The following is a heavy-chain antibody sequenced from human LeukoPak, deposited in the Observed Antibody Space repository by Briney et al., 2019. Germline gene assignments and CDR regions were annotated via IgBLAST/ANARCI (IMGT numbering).Heavy chain of an antibody. V-gene: IGHV3-21*01. Sequence: PGGSLRLSCAASGFTFSSYSMNWVRQAPGKGLEWVSSISSSSTYIYYTDSVKGRFTISRDNAKNSLYLQMNSLRAEDTAVYYCARGGTYYYDSSGYYGDFDYWGQGTLVTVSS. J-gene: IGHJ4*02. CDR2: ISSSSTYI. CDR3: ARGGTYYYDSSGYYGDFDY. D-gene: IGHD3-22*01. CDR1: GFTFSSYS.